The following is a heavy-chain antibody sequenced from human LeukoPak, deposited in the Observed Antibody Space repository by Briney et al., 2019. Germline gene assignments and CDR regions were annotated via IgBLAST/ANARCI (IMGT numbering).Heavy chain of an antibody. V-gene: IGHV3-23*01. J-gene: IGHJ4*02. CDR3: AKYYSNYIYFLDY. D-gene: IGHD4-11*01. Sequence: PGGSLRLSCAASGFTFSSYAMSWVRQAPGKGLEWVSATSGSSGSTYYAESVKGRFTISRDTSKNTLYLLMSSLRAEDTAVYYCAKYYSNYIYFLDYWGQGTLVTVSS. CDR1: GFTFSSYA. CDR2: TSGSSGST.